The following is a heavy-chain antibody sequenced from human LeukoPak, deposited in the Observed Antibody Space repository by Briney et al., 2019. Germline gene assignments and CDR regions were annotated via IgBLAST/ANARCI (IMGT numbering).Heavy chain of an antibody. Sequence: PGGSLRLSCAASGFTFNSYSMNWVRQAPGKGLEWVSSISSSSSYIYYADSVKGRFTISRDNAKNSLYLQMNSLRAEDTAVYYCARDFYSPTKSGDYWGQGTLVTVSS. D-gene: IGHD3-10*01. CDR3: ARDFYSPTKSGDY. J-gene: IGHJ4*02. CDR1: GFTFNSYS. V-gene: IGHV3-21*01. CDR2: ISSSSSYI.